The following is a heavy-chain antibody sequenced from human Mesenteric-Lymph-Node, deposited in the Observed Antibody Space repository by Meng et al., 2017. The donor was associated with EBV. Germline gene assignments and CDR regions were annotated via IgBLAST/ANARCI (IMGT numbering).Heavy chain of an antibody. CDR1: GYTFSNYG. CDR3: VRDDYYYGSGTYYTFFEY. CDR2: ISAYSGDK. J-gene: IGHJ4*02. Sequence: QIQVVQSAARVEKPGASVKVSCKVSGYTFSNYGFSWVRQAPGQGLEWMGWISAYSGDKKSTQKFQGKLTMTTDTSTSTAYMELKSLTSDDTAVYYCVRDDYYYGSGTYYTFFEYWGQGTLVTVSS. V-gene: IGHV1-18*01. D-gene: IGHD3-10*01.